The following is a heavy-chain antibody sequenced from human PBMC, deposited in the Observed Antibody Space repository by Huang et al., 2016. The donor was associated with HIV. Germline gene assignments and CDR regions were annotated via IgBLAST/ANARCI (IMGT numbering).Heavy chain of an antibody. J-gene: IGHJ4*02. Sequence: QVQLVQSGAEVKKPGASVKVSCKASGYTFSNYDMNWGRQAPGQGLEWIGWMNPNSGNTGYARKFQGRVTMTRSTSISTAYMELSRLRFEDTAVYYCATLPPVNYGRSGGRVRDYWGQGSLVTVSS. D-gene: IGHD2-15*01. V-gene: IGHV1-8*01. CDR2: MNPNSGNT. CDR3: ATLPPVNYGRSGGRVRDY. CDR1: GYTFSNYD.